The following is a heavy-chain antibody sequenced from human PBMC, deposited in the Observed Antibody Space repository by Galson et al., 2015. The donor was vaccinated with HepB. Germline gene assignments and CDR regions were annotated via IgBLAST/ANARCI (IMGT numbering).Heavy chain of an antibody. J-gene: IGHJ4*02. CDR1: GFTFSSYW. V-gene: IGHV3-7*03. D-gene: IGHD3-3*01. Sequence: SLRLSCAASGFTFSSYWMSWVRQAPGKGLEWVANIKQDGSEKYYVDSVKGRFTISRDNAKNSLYLQMNSLRAEDTAVYYCARDLRFLEWLLPLYYFDYWGQGTLVTVSS. CDR2: IKQDGSEK. CDR3: ARDLRFLEWLLPLYYFDY.